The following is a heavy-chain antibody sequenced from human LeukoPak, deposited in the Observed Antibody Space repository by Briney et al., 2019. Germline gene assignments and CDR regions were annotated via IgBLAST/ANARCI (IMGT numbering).Heavy chain of an antibody. CDR2: IIPIFGTA. J-gene: IGHJ4*02. V-gene: IGHV1-69*13. CDR1: GGTFSSYA. D-gene: IGHD3-22*01. Sequence: AASVKVSCKASGGTFSSYAISWVRQAPGQGLEWMGGIIPIFGTANYAQKFQGRVTITADESTSTAYMELSSLRSEDTAVYYCGREYYDSSGFYPEGTVYGGRGTLVTVSS. CDR3: GREYYDSSGFYPEGTVY.